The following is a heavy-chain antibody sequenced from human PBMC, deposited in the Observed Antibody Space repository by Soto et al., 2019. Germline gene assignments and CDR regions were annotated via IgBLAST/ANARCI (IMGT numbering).Heavy chain of an antibody. Sequence: TSETLSLTCTVSGGSISSFHWSWIRQPPGKGLEWIGFISNSGSTNYNPSLKSRVTISLDTSKNQFSLKLSSVSAADTAVYYCARGVVGASTGFQHWGQGTLVTVSS. J-gene: IGHJ1*01. CDR1: GGSISSFH. CDR2: ISNSGST. CDR3: ARGVVGASTGFQH. V-gene: IGHV4-59*01. D-gene: IGHD1-26*01.